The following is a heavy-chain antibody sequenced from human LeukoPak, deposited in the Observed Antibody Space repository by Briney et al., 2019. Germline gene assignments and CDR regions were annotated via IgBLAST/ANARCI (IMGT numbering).Heavy chain of an antibody. D-gene: IGHD5-18*01. CDR2: ISYDGSNK. CDR3: AKASYTALDY. J-gene: IGHJ4*02. V-gene: IGHV3-30*18. Sequence: PGGSLGLSCAASGFTFSSYGMHWVRQAPGKGLEWVAVISYDGSNKCYADSVKGRFTISRDNSKNTLYLQMNSLRAEDTAVYYCAKASYTALDYWGQGTLVTVSS. CDR1: GFTFSSYG.